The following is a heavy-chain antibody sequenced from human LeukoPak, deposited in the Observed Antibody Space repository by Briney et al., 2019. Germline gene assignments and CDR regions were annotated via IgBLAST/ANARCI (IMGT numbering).Heavy chain of an antibody. D-gene: IGHD1-14*01. CDR1: GGSFSNYY. J-gene: IGHJ6*02. V-gene: IGHV4-4*07. CDR2: IYTSGST. CDR3: ARQPPQYYGMDV. Sequence: SETLSLTCTVSGGSFSNYYWSWIRQPAGKGLEWIGRIYTSGSTNYNPSVKSRVTMSVDKSNNQFSLKLTSVPAADTAVYYCARQPPQYYGMDVWGQGTTVTVSS.